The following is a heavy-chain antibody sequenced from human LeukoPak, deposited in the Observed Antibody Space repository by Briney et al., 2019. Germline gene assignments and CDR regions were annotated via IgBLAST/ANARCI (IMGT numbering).Heavy chain of an antibody. CDR3: AKVDGYCSGGSCYPVDY. D-gene: IGHD2-15*01. V-gene: IGHV3-23*01. CDR1: GFTFSSYT. CDR2: ISGSGDST. J-gene: IGHJ4*02. Sequence: PGGSLRLSCAASGFTFSSYTMSWVRQAPGKGLEWVSAISGSGDSTYYADSVMGRFTISRDNSKNTLYLQMNSLRAEDTAVYYCAKVDGYCSGGSCYPVDYWGQGTLVTVSS.